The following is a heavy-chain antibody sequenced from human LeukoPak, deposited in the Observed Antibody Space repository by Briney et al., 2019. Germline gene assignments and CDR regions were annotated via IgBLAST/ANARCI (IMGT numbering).Heavy chain of an antibody. CDR2: ISYDGSNK. CDR1: GFIFRSYA. Sequence: GGSLRLSCAASGFIFRSYAMHWVRQAPGKGLEWVAVISYDGSNKYSADSLEGRFTISRDNSKNTLYLEMNSLRAEDTAVYYCASGSTSFPQQAHAFDVWGQGTMVTVSS. V-gene: IGHV3-30-3*01. J-gene: IGHJ3*01. D-gene: IGHD2-2*01. CDR3: ASGSTSFPQQAHAFDV.